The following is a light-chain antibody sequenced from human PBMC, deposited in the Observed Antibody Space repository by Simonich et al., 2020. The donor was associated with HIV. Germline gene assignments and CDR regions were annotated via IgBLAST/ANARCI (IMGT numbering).Light chain of an antibody. CDR2: GAS. J-gene: IGKJ5*01. CDR3: QQRSNWPIT. CDR1: QSISSN. Sequence: EIVMTQSPATLSVSPGERATLSCRASQSISSNLAWYQQRPGQAPRLLIYGASTRATGFPARFSGSGSGTDFTLTISSLEPEDFAVYYCQQRSNWPITFGQGTRLEIK. V-gene: IGKV3-11*01.